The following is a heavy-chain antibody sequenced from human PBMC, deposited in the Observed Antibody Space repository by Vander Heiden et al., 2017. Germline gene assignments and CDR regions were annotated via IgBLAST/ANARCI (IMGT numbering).Heavy chain of an antibody. CDR3: ARASSSGWRFYFDY. D-gene: IGHD6-19*01. J-gene: IGHJ4*02. Sequence: QVQLVQSGAEVKKPGSSVKVSCKASGGPFSSYAISWVRQAPGQGLEWMGGIIPIFGTANYAQKFQGRVTITADESTSTAYMELSSLRSEDTAVYYCARASSSGWRFYFDYWGQGTLVTVSS. CDR1: GGPFSSYA. V-gene: IGHV1-69*01. CDR2: IIPIFGTA.